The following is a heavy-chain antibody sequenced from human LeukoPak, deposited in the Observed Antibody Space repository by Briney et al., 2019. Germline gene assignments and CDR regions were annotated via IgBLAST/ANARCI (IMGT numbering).Heavy chain of an antibody. CDR2: ISWNSGSI. D-gene: IGHD6-13*01. CDR1: GFTFDDYA. Sequence: GGSLRLSCAASGFTFDDYAMHWARQAPGKGLEWVSGISWNSGSIGYADSVKGRFTISRDNAKNSLYLQMNSLRAEDTALYYCAKEYGSSWYPRAFGYWGQGTLVTVSS. V-gene: IGHV3-9*01. CDR3: AKEYGSSWYPRAFGY. J-gene: IGHJ4*02.